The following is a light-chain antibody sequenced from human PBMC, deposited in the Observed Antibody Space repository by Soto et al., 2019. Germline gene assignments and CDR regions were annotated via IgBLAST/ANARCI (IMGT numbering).Light chain of an antibody. CDR3: SSYTSSSTPYV. V-gene: IGLV2-14*01. J-gene: IGLJ1*01. Sequence: QSALTQPASVSGSPGQSLTISCTGTSSDGGGYNYVSWYQQRPGKAPKLMIYDVSNRPSGVSNRFSGSKSGNTASLTISGLQAEDEADYYCSSYTSSSTPYVFGTGTKLTVL. CDR1: SSDGGGYNY. CDR2: DVS.